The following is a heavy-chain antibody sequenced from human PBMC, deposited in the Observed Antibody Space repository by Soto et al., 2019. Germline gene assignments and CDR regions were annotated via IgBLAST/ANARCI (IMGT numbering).Heavy chain of an antibody. Sequence: NPVKESGPPLVKPTQTLTLTCSSSGFSLTAYGVGVGWVRHPPWLALEWLAMVYWEDDKHYSASLRSRLSITKDTSKSQVVLTMTNMDPVDTGTYYCATLTGSHWGQGALVTVSS. CDR1: GFSLTAYGVG. D-gene: IGHD3-9*01. CDR2: VYWEDDK. V-gene: IGHV2-5*02. J-gene: IGHJ4*02. CDR3: ATLTGSH.